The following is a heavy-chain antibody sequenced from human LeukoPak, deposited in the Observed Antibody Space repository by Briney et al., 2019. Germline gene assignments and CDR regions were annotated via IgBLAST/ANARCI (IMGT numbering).Heavy chain of an antibody. CDR3: ARGAVGSSSWYLDY. V-gene: IGHV4-59*08. CDR1: GGSISSYY. Sequence: SETLSLTCTVSGGSISSYYWSWIRQPPGKRLEWIGHIYYSGSTNYNPSLKSRVTISVDTSRNPFSLKLSSVTAADTAVYYCARGAVGSSSWYLDYWGQGTLVTVSS. D-gene: IGHD6-13*01. J-gene: IGHJ4*02. CDR2: IYYSGST.